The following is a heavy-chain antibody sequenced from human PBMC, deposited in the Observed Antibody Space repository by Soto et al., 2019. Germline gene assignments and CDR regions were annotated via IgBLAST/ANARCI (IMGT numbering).Heavy chain of an antibody. CDR2: ISSSSSYI. CDR1: GFTFSSYS. D-gene: IGHD6-6*01. CDR3: AKSIAARNAFDI. Sequence: PGGSLRLSCAASGFTFSSYSMNWVRQAPGKGLEWVSSISSSSSYIYYADSVKGRFTISRDNAKNSLYLQMNSLRAEDTAVYYCAKSIAARNAFDIWGQGAMVT. V-gene: IGHV3-21*01. J-gene: IGHJ3*02.